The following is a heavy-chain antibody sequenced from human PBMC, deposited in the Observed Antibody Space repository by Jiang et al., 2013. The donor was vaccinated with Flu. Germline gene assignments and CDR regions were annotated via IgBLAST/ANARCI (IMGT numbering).Heavy chain of an antibody. CDR1: GGSISSSSYY. D-gene: IGHD1-26*01. J-gene: IGHJ4*02. CDR3: ARRRGIVGASFDY. V-gene: IGHV4-39*07. Sequence: KPSETLSLTCTVSGGSISSSSYYWGWIRQPPGKGLEWIGSIYYSGSTYYNPSLKSRVTISVDTSKNQFSLKLSSVTAADTAVFYCARRRGIVGASFDYWGQGTLVTVSS. CDR2: IYYSGST.